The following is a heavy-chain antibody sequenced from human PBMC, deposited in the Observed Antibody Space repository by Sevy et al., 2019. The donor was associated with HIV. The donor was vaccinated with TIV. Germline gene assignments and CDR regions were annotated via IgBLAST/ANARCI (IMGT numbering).Heavy chain of an antibody. CDR2: IYHSGST. CDR1: GGSITSKNYF. J-gene: IGHJ4*02. Sequence: SETLSLTCSVSGGSITSKNYFWAWIRQSPGKGLKWIGSIYHSGSTYHSPSLQSRVGISVDTSRRHFSLKLSSVTATDTAVYYCARHSFKHGYRPHYFDYWSQGTLVTVSS. V-gene: IGHV4-39*01. D-gene: IGHD5-18*01. CDR3: ARHSFKHGYRPHYFDY.